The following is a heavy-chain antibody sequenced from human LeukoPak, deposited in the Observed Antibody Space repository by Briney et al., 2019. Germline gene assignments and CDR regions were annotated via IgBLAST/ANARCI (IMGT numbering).Heavy chain of an antibody. V-gene: IGHV3-66*01. J-gene: IGHJ6*03. CDR1: GFTVSSNY. D-gene: IGHD3-22*01. CDR3: AREGGPYYDSSGFKPRYYYYYMDV. CDR2: IYSGGST. Sequence: PGGSLRLSCAASGFTVSSNYMSWVRQAPGKGLEWVSVIYSGGSTYYADSVKGRFTISRDNSKNTLYLQMNSLRAEDTAVYYCAREGGPYYDSSGFKPRYYYYYMDVWGKGTTVTISS.